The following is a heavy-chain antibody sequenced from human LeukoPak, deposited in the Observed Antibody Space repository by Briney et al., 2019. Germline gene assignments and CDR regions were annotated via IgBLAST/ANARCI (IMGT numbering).Heavy chain of an antibody. J-gene: IGHJ4*02. D-gene: IGHD2/OR15-2a*01. Sequence: YPSEPLSLTCTVSGGSISSYYWSWIRQPPGKGLEWIGYIYYSGSTNYNPSLKSRVTISVDTSKNQFSLKLSSVTAADTAVYYCARDADFYHFDYWGQGTLVTVSS. V-gene: IGHV4-59*01. CDR3: ARDADFYHFDY. CDR2: IYYSGST. CDR1: GGSISSYY.